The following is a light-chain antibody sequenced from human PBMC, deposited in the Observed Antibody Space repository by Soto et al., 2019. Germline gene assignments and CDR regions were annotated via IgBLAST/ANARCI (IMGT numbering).Light chain of an antibody. CDR1: STDVAGYNF. J-gene: IGLJ1*01. CDR3: SSYTPTGTPV. Sequence: QSVRTQHASVSGSLGQSITMSCTGTSTDVAGYNFVSWYQQHPDKAPKPLIYEVTNRPTGVSNRFSGSKSGNTASLTISGDQAEDEADYYCSSYTPTGTPVCGTGTKVT. V-gene: IGLV2-14*01. CDR2: EVT.